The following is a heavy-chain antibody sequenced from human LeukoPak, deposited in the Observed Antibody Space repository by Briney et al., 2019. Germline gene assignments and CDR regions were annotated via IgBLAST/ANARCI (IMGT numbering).Heavy chain of an antibody. CDR3: AKPISGGLAVTGDWFDP. J-gene: IGHJ5*02. D-gene: IGHD2-21*02. Sequence: GGSLRLSCAASGFTFGSSVMGWIRQLPGKGLEWVSTISGSGGSTYYADSVKGRFTISRDNSKNMLGLQMISLRAEDTAVYYCAKPISGGLAVTGDWFDPWGQGTLVIVSS. CDR2: ISGSGGST. V-gene: IGHV3-23*01. CDR1: GFTFGSSV.